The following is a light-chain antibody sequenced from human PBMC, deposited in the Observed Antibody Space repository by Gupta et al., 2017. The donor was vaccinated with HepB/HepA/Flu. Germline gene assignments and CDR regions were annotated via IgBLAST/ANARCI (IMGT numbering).Light chain of an antibody. CDR3: QQSFRPPFT. V-gene: IGKV1-39*01. Sequence: DIQMTQSPSSLSASVGDRVTITCRASQSITTYLNWYQQKPGTAPKLLIYGASSLQSGVPSRFTGSGSGTDFTLTISNLQPEDFAIYYGQQSFRPPFTFGPGTNVDFK. CDR2: GAS. CDR1: QSITTY. J-gene: IGKJ3*01.